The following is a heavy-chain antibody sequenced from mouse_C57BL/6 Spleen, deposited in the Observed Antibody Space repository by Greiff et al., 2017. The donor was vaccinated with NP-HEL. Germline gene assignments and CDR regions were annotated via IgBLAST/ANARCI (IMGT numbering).Heavy chain of an antibody. V-gene: IGHV1-80*01. CDR3: AREDRYYSNYVEMDY. J-gene: IGHJ4*01. CDR2: IYPGDGDT. Sequence: VQLVESGAELVKPGASVKISCKASGYAFSSYWMNWVKQRPGKGLEWIGQIYPGDGDTNYNGKFKGKATLTADKSSSTAYMQLSSLTSEDSAVYFCAREDRYYSNYVEMDYWGQGTSVTVSS. CDR1: GYAFSSYW. D-gene: IGHD2-5*01.